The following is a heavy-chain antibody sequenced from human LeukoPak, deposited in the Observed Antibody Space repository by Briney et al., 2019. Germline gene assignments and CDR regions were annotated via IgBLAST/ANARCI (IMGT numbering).Heavy chain of an antibody. J-gene: IGHJ4*02. CDR1: GGSISSSSDY. CDR2: ISFRGTT. Sequence: PSETLSLTCTVSGGSISSSSDYWGWLRQPPGKGLEWIGSISFRGTTYYSPSLKSRVTIIEDTSKKQFSLKLSSVTAADTAIYYCATYTSAWGYFDFWGQGTLVTVSS. CDR3: ATYTSAWGYFDF. D-gene: IGHD6-19*01. V-gene: IGHV4-39*01.